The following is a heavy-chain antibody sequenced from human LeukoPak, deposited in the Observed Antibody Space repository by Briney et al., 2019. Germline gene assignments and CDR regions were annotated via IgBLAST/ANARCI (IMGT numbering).Heavy chain of an antibody. Sequence: GGSLRLSCAASGFTFDDYGMSWVRQAPGKGLEWVSGINWNGGSTGYADSVKGRFTIPRDNAKNSLYLQMNSLRAEDTALYYCARRSYGDYELDYWGQGTLVTVSS. CDR3: ARRSYGDYELDY. J-gene: IGHJ4*02. D-gene: IGHD4-17*01. CDR2: INWNGGST. V-gene: IGHV3-20*04. CDR1: GFTFDDYG.